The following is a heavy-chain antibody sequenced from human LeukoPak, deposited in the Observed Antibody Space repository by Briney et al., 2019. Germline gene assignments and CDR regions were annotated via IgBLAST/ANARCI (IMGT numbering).Heavy chain of an antibody. CDR3: MKDRSAGLGVSNWFGS. D-gene: IGHD3-10*01. CDR2: LSSSSNFT. Sequence: GGSLRLSWAASGFTFSSYTMNWVRQSPGKGLEWVSSLSSSSNFTYYTDSVRGRFTIARATARNSMSLEMSSLRAEDTAVYSCMKDRSAGLGVSNWFGSWGQGTLVTVSS. J-gene: IGHJ5*01. V-gene: IGHV3-21*01. CDR1: GFTFSSYT.